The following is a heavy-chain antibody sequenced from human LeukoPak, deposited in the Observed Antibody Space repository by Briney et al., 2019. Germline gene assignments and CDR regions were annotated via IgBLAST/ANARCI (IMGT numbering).Heavy chain of an antibody. CDR2: IKSKTDGGTT. D-gene: IGHD6-13*01. J-gene: IGHJ4*02. Sequence: AGSLTLSCAASGFTFSNAWINWVCKAPGQGQELVGRIKSKTDGGTTDYAAPVKGRFTISRDDSKNTLYLQMNSLKTEDTAVYYCTTALSVAAAGLDYWGQGTLVTVSS. CDR1: GFTFSNAW. V-gene: IGHV3-15*01. CDR3: TTALSVAAAGLDY.